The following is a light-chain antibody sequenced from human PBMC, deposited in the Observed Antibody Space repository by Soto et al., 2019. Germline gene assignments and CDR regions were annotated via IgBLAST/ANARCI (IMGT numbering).Light chain of an antibody. J-gene: IGKJ2*01. CDR1: QSISNS. V-gene: IGKV1-39*01. CDR2: VAS. CDR3: QQTFSPPYT. Sequence: DIQMTQSLSSLSASVGDTVTITCRASQSISNSLSWYQQKPGKAPKFLIYVASTLQRGVPSRFSGSGSGTDFPLTISSLQPEDVATYYCQQTFSPPYTLGQGTKLEIK.